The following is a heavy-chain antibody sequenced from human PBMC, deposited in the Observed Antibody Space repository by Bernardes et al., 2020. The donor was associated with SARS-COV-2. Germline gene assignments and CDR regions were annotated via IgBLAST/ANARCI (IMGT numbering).Heavy chain of an antibody. CDR2: IKTDGNT. J-gene: IGHJ4*02. Sequence: GGSLSLSCAASGFDFSNSWMHWVRQPPGKGLVWVSRIKTDGNTDYDDSVQGRFTVSRDNTRNTLYLQVNSLRVEDTAVYYCVRFGDPSGWGQGTLVTVSS. V-gene: IGHV3-74*01. CDR1: GFDFSNSW. CDR3: VRFGDPSG. D-gene: IGHD6-19*01.